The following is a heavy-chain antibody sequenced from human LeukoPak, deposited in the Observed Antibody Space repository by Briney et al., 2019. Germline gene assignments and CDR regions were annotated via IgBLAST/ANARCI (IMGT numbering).Heavy chain of an antibody. V-gene: IGHV4-59*01. CDR3: ARDFLDGMDV. Sequence: SETPSPTCTVSGGSISSYYWSWIRQPPGKGLEWSGYIYYSGSTNYNPPLKSRLTISVDTSKNQFSLKLSSVIAADTAVYYCARDFLDGMDVWGQGTTVTVS. J-gene: IGHJ6*02. CDR2: IYYSGST. CDR1: GGSISSYY.